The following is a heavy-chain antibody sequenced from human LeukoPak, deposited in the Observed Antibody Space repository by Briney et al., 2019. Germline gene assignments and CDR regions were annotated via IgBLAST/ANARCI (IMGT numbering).Heavy chain of an antibody. CDR2: VRGSAGST. CDR3: AKARGSRYGDYYFDY. V-gene: IGHV3-23*01. Sequence: GGSLRLSCAASGFTFSSYAMSWVRQAPGKGLEWVSAVRGSAGSTYYADSVKDRFTLSRDNSQNTLYLQMNSLRAEDTAVYYCAKARGSRYGDYYFDYWGQGTLVTVSS. J-gene: IGHJ4*02. CDR1: GFTFSSYA. D-gene: IGHD4-17*01.